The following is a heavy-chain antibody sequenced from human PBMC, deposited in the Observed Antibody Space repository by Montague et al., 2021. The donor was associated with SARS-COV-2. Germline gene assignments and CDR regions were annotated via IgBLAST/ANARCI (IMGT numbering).Heavy chain of an antibody. V-gene: IGHV3-23*03. J-gene: IGHJ6*02. D-gene: IGHD5-18*01. CDR1: GFTFYNYA. Sequence: SLRPSCAASGFTFYNYAMSWVRQAPDKGLEWVAVIYGGGISTYYSDSLNGRFTIFRDNSKDTLYLDMNSLRAEDTAVYYCVSRYSLSPSYYGLDVWGQGTTVTVSS. CDR3: VSRYSLSPSYYGLDV. CDR2: IYGGGIST.